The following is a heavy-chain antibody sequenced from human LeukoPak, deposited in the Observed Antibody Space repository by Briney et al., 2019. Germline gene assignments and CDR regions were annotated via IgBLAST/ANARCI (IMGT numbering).Heavy chain of an antibody. CDR3: AKDSGYSSGWKALFDY. CDR1: GFTFSSYG. Sequence: GGSLRLSCAASGFTFSSYGMHWVRQAPGKGLEWVAFIRYDGSNKYYADSVKGRFTISRDNSKNTLYPQMNSLRAEDTAVYYCAKDSGYSSGWKALFDYWGQGTLVTVSS. V-gene: IGHV3-30*02. D-gene: IGHD6-19*01. J-gene: IGHJ4*02. CDR2: IRYDGSNK.